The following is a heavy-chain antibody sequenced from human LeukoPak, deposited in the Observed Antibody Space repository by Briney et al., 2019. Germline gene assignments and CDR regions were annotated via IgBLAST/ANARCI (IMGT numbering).Heavy chain of an antibody. CDR2: IRSKAYGGTT. V-gene: IGHV3-49*04. D-gene: IGHD1-26*01. J-gene: IGHJ4*02. Sequence: GGSLRLSCTASGFTFGDYAMSWVRQAPGKGLEWVGFIRSKAYGGTTEYAASVKGRFTISRDDSKSIAYLQMNSLKTEDTAVYLCSRWELLRGAFEYWGQGTLVNVSS. CDR3: SRWELLRGAFEY. CDR1: GFTFGDYA.